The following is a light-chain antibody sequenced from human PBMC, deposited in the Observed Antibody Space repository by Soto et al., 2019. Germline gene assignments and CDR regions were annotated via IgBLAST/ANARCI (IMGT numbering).Light chain of an antibody. CDR3: QHYSGYPLT. Sequence: DIQMTQSPSTLSASVGDRITITCRASQSIRSWLAWYQQQPGKAPKLLIYRASRLESGVPSRFSGSGSETESTLTINSLQPDDFATYYCQHYSGYPLTFGGGTKVEIK. CDR1: QSIRSW. CDR2: RAS. J-gene: IGKJ4*01. V-gene: IGKV1-5*03.